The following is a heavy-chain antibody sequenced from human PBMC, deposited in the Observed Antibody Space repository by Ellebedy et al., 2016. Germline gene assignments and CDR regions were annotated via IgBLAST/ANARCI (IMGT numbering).Heavy chain of an antibody. J-gene: IGHJ6*03. CDR1: GFTLTTYA. CDR3: ARGPFDSFFYYYMDV. CDR2: ISFDGRNK. D-gene: IGHD3-9*01. Sequence: GESLKISCAASGFTLTTYAMHWVRQAPGKGLDYVSVISFDGRNKYYADSVKGRFTISRDNSKNTLYLQMSSLRAEDTAVYYCARGPFDSFFYYYMDVWGKGTTVTVSS. V-gene: IGHV3-30-3*01.